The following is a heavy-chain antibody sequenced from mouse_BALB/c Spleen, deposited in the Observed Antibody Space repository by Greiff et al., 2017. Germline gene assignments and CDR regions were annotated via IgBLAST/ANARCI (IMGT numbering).Heavy chain of an antibody. CDR2: FYPGSGSI. V-gene: IGHV1-62-2*01. CDR3: ARHEDGGYYGGYAMDY. D-gene: IGHD2-3*01. Sequence: VQGVESGAGLVKPGASVKLSCKASGYTFTEYIIHWVKQRSGQGLEWIGWFYPGSGSIKYNEKFKDKATLTADKSSSTVYMELSRLTSEDSAVYFCARHEDGGYYGGYAMDYWGQGTSVTVSS. CDR1: GYTFTEYI. J-gene: IGHJ4*01.